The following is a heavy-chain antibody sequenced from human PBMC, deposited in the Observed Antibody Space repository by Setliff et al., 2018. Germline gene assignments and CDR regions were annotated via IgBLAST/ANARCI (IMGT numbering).Heavy chain of an antibody. CDR2: INHSGST. V-gene: IGHV4-34*01. D-gene: IGHD1-26*01. J-gene: IGHJ4*02. CDR1: GASFKDYY. Sequence: SETLSLTCAVYGASFKDYYWTWIRQSPGQGLEWIGRINHSGSTTSNPSLKSRVAISVHMSKNQISLDLTSVTAADTGVYYCARGLRSSGPYAGGWYYFDFWGQGILVTVSS. CDR3: ARGLRSSGPYAGGWYYFDF.